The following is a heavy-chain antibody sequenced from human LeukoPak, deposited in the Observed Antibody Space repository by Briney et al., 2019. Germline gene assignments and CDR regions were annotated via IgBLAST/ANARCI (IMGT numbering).Heavy chain of an antibody. CDR1: GFTVSGNY. CDR2: IFSPGST. D-gene: IGHD6-19*01. CDR3: AKGIYSSGWSYFDY. J-gene: IGHJ4*01. Sequence: GGSLRLSCAASGFTVSGNYMSWVRQAPGKGLEWVSIIFSPGSTYYADSVKGRFTSSRDNSKDTMYLQMNSLRAEDTAVYYCAKGIYSSGWSYFDYWGHGTLVTVSS. V-gene: IGHV3-66*01.